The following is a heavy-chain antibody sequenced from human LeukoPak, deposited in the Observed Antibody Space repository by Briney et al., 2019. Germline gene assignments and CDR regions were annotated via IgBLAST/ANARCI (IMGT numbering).Heavy chain of an antibody. J-gene: IGHJ4*02. CDR1: GGSINSNY. CDR2: IDYSGYT. CDR3: ASLAVRHYDSSGYFDS. Sequence: SETLSLTCTVSGGSINSNYWSWIRQPPGKGLEWIGYIDYSGYTKYSSSLRGRVTISVDTSKNQFSLKMYSVTAADTAVYHCASLAVRHYDSSGYFDSWGQGTLATVSS. V-gene: IGHV4-59*08. D-gene: IGHD3-22*01.